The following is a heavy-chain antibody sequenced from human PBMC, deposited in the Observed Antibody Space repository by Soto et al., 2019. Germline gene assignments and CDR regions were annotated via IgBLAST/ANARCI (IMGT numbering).Heavy chain of an antibody. J-gene: IGHJ5*02. CDR2: MNPNSGNT. D-gene: IGHD1-26*01. V-gene: IGHV1-8*01. CDR1: GYTFTSYD. CDR3: ARALVGATWYWFDP. Sequence: ASVKVSCKASGYTFTSYDINWVRQATGQGLEWMGWMNPNSGNTGYAQKFQGRVTMTRNTSISTAYMELSSLRSKDTAVYYCARALVGATWYWFDPWGQGTLVTVSS.